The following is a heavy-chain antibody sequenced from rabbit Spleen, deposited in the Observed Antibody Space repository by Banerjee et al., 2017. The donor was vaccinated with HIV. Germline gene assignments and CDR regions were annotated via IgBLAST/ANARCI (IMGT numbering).Heavy chain of an antibody. V-gene: IGHV1S40*01. CDR1: GVSFSISSY. J-gene: IGHJ3*01. Sequence: QSLEESGGDLVKPGASLTLTCTASGVSFSISSYMCWVRQAPGKGLEWIACIDAGNSGFTYFATWAKGRFTISKTSSTTVTLQMTRLTAADTATYFCARGSAAMTMVITGYYLSLWGQGTLVTVS. CDR3: ARGSAAMTMVITGYYLSL. CDR2: IDAGNSGFT. D-gene: IGHD2-1*01.